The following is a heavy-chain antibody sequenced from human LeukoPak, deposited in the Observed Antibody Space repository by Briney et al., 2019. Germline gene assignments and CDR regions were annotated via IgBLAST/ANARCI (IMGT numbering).Heavy chain of an antibody. J-gene: IGHJ6*02. D-gene: IGHD5-12*01. CDR3: ARDLVATRYYYYYYGMDV. Sequence: GGSLRLSCAASGFTFSSYSMNWVRQAPGKGLEWVSSISSSSSYIYYADSVKGRFTISRDNAKNSLYLQMNSLRAEDTAVYYCARDLVATRYYYYYYGMDVWGQGTTVTVSS. CDR1: GFTFSSYS. V-gene: IGHV3-21*01. CDR2: ISSSSSYI.